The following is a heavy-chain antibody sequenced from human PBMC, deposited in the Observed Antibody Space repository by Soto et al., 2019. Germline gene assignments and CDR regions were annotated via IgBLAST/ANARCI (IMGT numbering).Heavy chain of an antibody. J-gene: IGHJ6*02. V-gene: IGHV4-31*03. CDR1: GGSISSGGYY. Sequence: QVQLQESGPGLVKPSQTLSLTCTVSGGSISSGGYYWSWIRQHPGKGLEWIGYIYYSGSTYYNPSLKSRVTMSVDTSKNQFSLKLSSVTAADTAVYYCARDSRDIVVVPAAYGMDVWGQGTTVTVSS. D-gene: IGHD2-2*01. CDR3: ARDSRDIVVVPAAYGMDV. CDR2: IYYSGST.